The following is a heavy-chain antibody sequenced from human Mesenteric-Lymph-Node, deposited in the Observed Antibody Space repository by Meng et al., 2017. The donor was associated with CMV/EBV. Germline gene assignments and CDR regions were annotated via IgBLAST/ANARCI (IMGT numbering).Heavy chain of an antibody. CDR1: GGSVSSGSYY. D-gene: IGHD2-15*01. Sequence: SETLSLTCTVSGGSVSSGSYYWSWIRQPPGKGLEWIGYIYYSGSTYYNPSLKSRVTISVDTSKNQFSLKLSSVTAADTAVYYCARGRAREYCSGGSCYSSADWGQGTLVTVSS. CDR2: IYYSGST. J-gene: IGHJ4*02. CDR3: ARGRAREYCSGGSCYSSAD. V-gene: IGHV4-31*03.